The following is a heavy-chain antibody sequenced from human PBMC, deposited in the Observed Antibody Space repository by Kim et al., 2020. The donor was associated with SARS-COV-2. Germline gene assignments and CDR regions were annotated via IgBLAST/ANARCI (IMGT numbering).Heavy chain of an antibody. CDR2: LNEDGSQK. Sequence: GGSLRLSCTASGFSFSSYWISWVRQAPGKGLEWVANLNEDGSQKYYVDSVKGRLTISRDNAKNSLFLQMNSLRGEDTAVYYCAKGAGQQRVMYWGQGTLV. CDR3: AKGAGQQRVMY. V-gene: IGHV3-7*03. J-gene: IGHJ4*02. CDR1: GFSFSSYW. D-gene: IGHD6-6*01.